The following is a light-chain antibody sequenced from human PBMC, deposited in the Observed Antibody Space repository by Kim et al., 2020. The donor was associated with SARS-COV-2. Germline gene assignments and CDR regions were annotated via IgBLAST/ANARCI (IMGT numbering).Light chain of an antibody. CDR3: GTWHSNSQTRV. Sequence: MRGSGFSVGAVGIRWSKQRAGHGPRVHVYWLPESRKGQGPGVPIRFSGAYVAAANAGILRISGVQPEDEADYYCGTWHSNSQTRVFGGGTQLTVL. CDR1: SGFSVGAVG. V-gene: IGLV5-52*01. CDR2: WLPESRK. J-gene: IGLJ2*01.